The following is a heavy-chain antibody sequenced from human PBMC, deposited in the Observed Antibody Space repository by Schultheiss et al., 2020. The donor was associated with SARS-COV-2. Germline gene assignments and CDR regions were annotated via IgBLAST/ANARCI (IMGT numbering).Heavy chain of an antibody. D-gene: IGHD6-19*01. J-gene: IGHJ3*01. CDR1: GFTFSSYA. CDR3: AKGAVAGDDAFHL. CDR2: ILSSGSYT. Sequence: GGSLRLSCAASGFTFSSYAMSWIRQAPGKGLEWVSHILSSGSYTNYADSVKGRFTISRDNSRNTLFLQMHILKPEDTAVYYCAKGAVAGDDAFHLWGQGTMVTVSS. V-gene: IGHV3-23*01.